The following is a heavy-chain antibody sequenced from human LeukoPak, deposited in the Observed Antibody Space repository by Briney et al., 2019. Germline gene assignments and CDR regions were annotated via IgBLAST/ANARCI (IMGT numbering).Heavy chain of an antibody. Sequence: PPGGPRRSSFTASGSTTDYWLNWVRQAPGKGLEWVANIKHDGGEKYYVDSVKGRFTISGDKATNSRYLQMNSLRAEDTAVYYCARGSSLLRGVILYWGRGPVVRVPS. D-gene: IGHD3-10*01. V-gene: IGHV3-7*01. J-gene: IGHJ1*01. CDR1: GSTTDYW. CDR2: IKHDGGEK. CDR3: ARGSSLLRGVILY.